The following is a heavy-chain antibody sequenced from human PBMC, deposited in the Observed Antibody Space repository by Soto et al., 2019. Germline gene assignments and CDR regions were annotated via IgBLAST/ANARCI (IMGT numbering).Heavy chain of an antibody. Sequence: GASVKVSCKASGGTFSSYAISWVRQAPGQGLEWMGGIIPIFGTANYAQKFQGRVTITADTSASTAYMELTSLGSEDTAVYHCARGYCSSTSCQYYFDFWGQGTLVTVSS. CDR3: ARGYCSSTSCQYYFDF. CDR1: GGTFSSYA. J-gene: IGHJ4*02. CDR2: IIPIFGTA. V-gene: IGHV1-69*06. D-gene: IGHD2-2*01.